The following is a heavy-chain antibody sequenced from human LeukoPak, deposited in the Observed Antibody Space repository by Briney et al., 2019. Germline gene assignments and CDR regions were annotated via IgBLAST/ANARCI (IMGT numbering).Heavy chain of an antibody. V-gene: IGHV4-30-2*01. J-gene: IGHJ6*03. CDR2: IYYSGST. D-gene: IGHD2-2*01. Sequence: SETLSLTCTVSGGSISSGGYYWSWIRQPPGKGLEWIGYIYYSGSTYYNPSLKSRVTISVDTSKNQFSLKLSSVTAADTAVYYCARSKGGYCSSTSCSPPYYYYYMDVWGKGTTVTVSS. CDR1: GGSISSGGYY. CDR3: ARSKGGYCSSTSCSPPYYYYYMDV.